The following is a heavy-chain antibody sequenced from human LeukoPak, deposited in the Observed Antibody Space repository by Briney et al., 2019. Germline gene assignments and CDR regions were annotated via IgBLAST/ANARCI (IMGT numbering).Heavy chain of an antibody. CDR2: FDPEDGET. V-gene: IGHV1-24*01. Sequence: ASVTVSYTVSGYTLTELSMHWVRQAPGKGLEWMGGFDPEDGETIYAQKFQGRVTMTEDTSTDTAYMELSRLRSEDTAVYYCATAVKLEPFDYWGQGTLVTVSS. D-gene: IGHD1-1*01. CDR1: GYTLTELS. J-gene: IGHJ4*02. CDR3: ATAVKLEPFDY.